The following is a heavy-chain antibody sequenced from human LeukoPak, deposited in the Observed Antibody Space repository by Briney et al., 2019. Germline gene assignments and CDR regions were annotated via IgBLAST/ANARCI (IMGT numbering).Heavy chain of an antibody. CDR1: GYTFSNYW. CDR3: ARQGSCTNGVCPKNFDY. J-gene: IGHJ4*02. CDR2: IYPGDSHT. Sequence: GESLKISCKASGYTFSNYWIAWVRRTPGKGLEWMGIIYPGDSHTTYSPSFQGQVTISTDKSITTAYLQWSSLKASDTAMYYCARQGSCTNGVCPKNFDYWGQGTLVTVSS. D-gene: IGHD2-8*01. V-gene: IGHV5-51*01.